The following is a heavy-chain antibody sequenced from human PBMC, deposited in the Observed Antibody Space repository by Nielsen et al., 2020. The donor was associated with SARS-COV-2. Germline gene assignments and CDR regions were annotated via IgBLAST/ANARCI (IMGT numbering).Heavy chain of an antibody. CDR1: GFSLSNARMG. D-gene: IGHD1-26*01. CDR2: IFSNDEK. J-gene: IGHJ2*01. V-gene: IGHV2-26*01. CDR3: ARYSGSYYWYFDL. Sequence: SGPTLVKPTETPTLTCTVSGFSLSNARMGVSWIRQPPGKALEWLAHIFSNDEKSYSTSLKSRLTISKDTSKSQVVLTMTNMDPVDTATYYCARYSGSYYWYFDLWGRGTLVTVSS.